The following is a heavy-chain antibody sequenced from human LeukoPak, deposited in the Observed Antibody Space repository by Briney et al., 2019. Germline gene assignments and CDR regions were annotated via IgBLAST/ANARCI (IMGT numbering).Heavy chain of an antibody. Sequence: ETLSLTCDVYGGSVIGHYWGWIRPSPGKGLEWIGEINHSGSTNYNPSLKNRVTISIDTSKNQSSLSLSAVTAADTAIYYCARGGIMVRQSINFHFFYGMDVWGQGTTVTVSS. D-gene: IGHD3-10*01. CDR1: GGSVIGHY. J-gene: IGHJ6*02. V-gene: IGHV4-34*01. CDR2: INHSGST. CDR3: ARGGIMVRQSINFHFFYGMDV.